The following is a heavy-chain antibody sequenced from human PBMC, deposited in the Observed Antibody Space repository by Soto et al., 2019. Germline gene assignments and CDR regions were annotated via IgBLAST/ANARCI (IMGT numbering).Heavy chain of an antibody. V-gene: IGHV1-46*01. Sequence: QVQLVQSGAEVKKPGASVKVSCKASGYTFTNYYMHWVRQAPGQGPEWMGIINPSGGSTSYTQKFRSRITMTRDTSTTTVYMELSRLRSEDTAVYYCARGMVATSGDFDYWGQGTLVTVSS. CDR2: INPSGGST. J-gene: IGHJ4*02. CDR3: ARGMVATSGDFDY. CDR1: GYTFTNYY. D-gene: IGHD3-10*01.